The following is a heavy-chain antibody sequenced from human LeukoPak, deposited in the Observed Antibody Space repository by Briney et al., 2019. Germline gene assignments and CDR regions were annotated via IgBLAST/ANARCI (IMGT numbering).Heavy chain of an antibody. J-gene: IGHJ1*01. Sequence: GGSLRLSCAASGFTFSSYAMPWVRQAPGKGLEWVAVISYDGSNKYYADSVKGRFTISRDNSKNTLYLQMNSLRAEDTAVYYCAREALVRYFQHWGQGTLVTVSS. V-gene: IGHV3-30-3*01. CDR2: ISYDGSNK. CDR3: AREALVRYFQH. CDR1: GFTFSSYA.